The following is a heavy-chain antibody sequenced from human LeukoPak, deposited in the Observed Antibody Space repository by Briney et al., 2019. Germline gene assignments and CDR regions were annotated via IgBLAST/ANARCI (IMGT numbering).Heavy chain of an antibody. D-gene: IGHD2-2*01. CDR1: GYTLTDHY. CDR3: ARVTLYCSSTSCLSRGADY. CDR2: INPNSGGT. J-gene: IGHJ4*02. Sequence: ASVNVSCKASGYTLTDHYMHWVRQAPGQGLEWMGWINPNSGGTNYAQKFQGRVTMTRDTSISTAYMELSSLRSDDTAVYYCARVTLYCSSTSCLSRGADYWGQGTLVTVSS. V-gene: IGHV1-2*02.